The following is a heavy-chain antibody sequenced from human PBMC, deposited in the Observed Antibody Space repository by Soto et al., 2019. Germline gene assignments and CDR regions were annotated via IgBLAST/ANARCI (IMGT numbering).Heavy chain of an antibody. CDR2: IKQDGGEK. Sequence: GGSLRLSCAAYVFTFITMSWIRQPPGKGLEWVTNIKQDGGEKYYVDSVKGRFSISRDNADHSLYMQMNSLRAEDTAVYYCARGAPLTSAFDMWGQGTMVTVSS. CDR1: VFTFIT. D-gene: IGHD3-9*01. J-gene: IGHJ3*02. V-gene: IGHV3-7*05. CDR3: ARGAPLTSAFDM.